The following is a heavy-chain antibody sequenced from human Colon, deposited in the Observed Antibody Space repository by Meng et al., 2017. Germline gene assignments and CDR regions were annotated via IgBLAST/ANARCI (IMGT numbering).Heavy chain of an antibody. CDR1: GFSVSSDF. Sequence: EVQLVGSGGGLVQPGGSLRLSCAVSGFSVSSDFMIWVRQAPGKGLEWVSMIHSSAGTFFADSVKGRFTVSTDNSKYTLYLQMNSLRIEDTAVYHCANRFVWGLGTLVTVSS. J-gene: IGHJ4*02. CDR2: IHSSAGT. D-gene: IGHD3-3*01. CDR3: ANRFV. V-gene: IGHV3-66*02.